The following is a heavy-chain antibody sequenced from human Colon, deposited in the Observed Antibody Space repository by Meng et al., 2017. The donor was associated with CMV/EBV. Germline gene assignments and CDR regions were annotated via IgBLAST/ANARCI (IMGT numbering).Heavy chain of an antibody. J-gene: IGHJ4*02. CDR2: IFGDHNT. CDR3: AKNLFVPPAIMSVFAPNDY. CDR1: GFSVSSDY. V-gene: IGHV3-53*01. D-gene: IGHD2-2*02. Sequence: GGSLRLSCAASGFSVSSDYMSWVRQAPGQGLEWVATIFGDHNTYYADSVKGRFTIFRDDPKNTVFLQLSGLGAEDTAVYYCAKNLFVPPAIMSVFAPNDYWGQGMLVTVSS.